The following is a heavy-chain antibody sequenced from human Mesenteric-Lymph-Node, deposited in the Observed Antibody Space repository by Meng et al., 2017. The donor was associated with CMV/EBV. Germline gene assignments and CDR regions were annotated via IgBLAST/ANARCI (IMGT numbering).Heavy chain of an antibody. CDR3: ARDSTRYCSSTSCYTGYFQH. D-gene: IGHD2-2*02. J-gene: IGHJ1*01. CDR2: ISSSSSTI. CDR1: GFTFSTYS. Sequence: GGSLRLSCAASGFTFSTYSMNWVRQAPGKGLEWVSYISSSSSTIYYADSVKGRFTISRGNAKNSLYLQMNSLRAEDTAVYYCARDSTRYCSSTSCYTGYFQHWGLGTLVTVSS. V-gene: IGHV3-48*01.